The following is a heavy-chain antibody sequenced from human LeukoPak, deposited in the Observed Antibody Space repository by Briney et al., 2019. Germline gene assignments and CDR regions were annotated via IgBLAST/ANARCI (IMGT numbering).Heavy chain of an antibody. CDR2: IKGDGNTS. CDR1: GFTFKNYW. Sequence: GGSLRLSCVASGFTFKNYWMHWVRQAPGKGLVWVSRIKGDGNTSTYADSVKGRFTISRDNAKNTLYLQMNSLRVEDTGTYYCSTDQLVLRGVRPFSAYYYIDDWGIGTEVIVSS. J-gene: IGHJ6*03. D-gene: IGHD3-10*01. V-gene: IGHV3-74*03. CDR3: STDQLVLRGVRPFSAYYYIDD.